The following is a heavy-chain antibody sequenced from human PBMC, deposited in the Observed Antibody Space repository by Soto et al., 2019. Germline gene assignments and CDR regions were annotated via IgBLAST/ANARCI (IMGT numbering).Heavy chain of an antibody. Sequence: PSETLSLTCTVSGGSISSGGYYWSWIRQHPGKGLEWIGYIYYGGSTYYNPSLKSRVTISVDTSKNQFSLKLSSVTAADTAVYYCASTSARGYCSGGSCYPPFPGFDYWGQGTLVTSPQ. V-gene: IGHV4-31*03. CDR1: GGSISSGGYY. CDR2: IYYGGST. J-gene: IGHJ4*02. D-gene: IGHD2-15*01. CDR3: ASTSARGYCSGGSCYPPFPGFDY.